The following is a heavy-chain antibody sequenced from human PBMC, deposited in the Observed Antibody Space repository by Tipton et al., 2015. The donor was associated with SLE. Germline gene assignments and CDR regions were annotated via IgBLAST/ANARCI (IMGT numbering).Heavy chain of an antibody. D-gene: IGHD6-13*01. Sequence: TLSLTCTVSGGSISSYYWNWIRQPPGKGLEWIGYIHDSGSTNCNPSLKSRVTISVDTSKNHFSLKLSSVTAADTAVYYCARHLGIAAATYFDYWGQGTLVTVSS. CDR2: IHDSGST. CDR1: GGSISSYY. CDR3: ARHLGIAAATYFDY. J-gene: IGHJ4*02. V-gene: IGHV4-59*08.